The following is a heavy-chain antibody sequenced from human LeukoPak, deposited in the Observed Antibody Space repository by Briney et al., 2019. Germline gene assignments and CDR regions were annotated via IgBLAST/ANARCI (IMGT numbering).Heavy chain of an antibody. J-gene: IGHJ5*01. Sequence: GASVTVSCKGAGYTFTSYGFSWVRQAPGQGLEWIGWISAYSGNKKYGQRLQDRLTMTTDASTSTSYMELRSLGSDDTAVYYCARDVGSGDGHNLDSRGHGTLVIVSS. D-gene: IGHD5-24*01. V-gene: IGHV1-18*01. CDR2: ISAYSGNK. CDR3: ARDVGSGDGHNLDS. CDR1: GYTFTSYG.